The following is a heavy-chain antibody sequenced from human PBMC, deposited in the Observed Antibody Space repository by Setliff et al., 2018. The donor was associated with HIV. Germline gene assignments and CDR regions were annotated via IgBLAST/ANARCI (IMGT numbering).Heavy chain of an antibody. CDR3: ARDRGYTIVGDAEGDH. V-gene: IGHV3-66*01. Sequence: PGGSLRLSCAASGFTVSSVHMAWVRQGPGKGLEWDSAIYNGGTTTYADSVKGRFTIPRDNAKNTVSLQMNSLRAEDTAVYYCARDRGYTIVGDAEGDHWGQGSLVTVSS. J-gene: IGHJ4*02. D-gene: IGHD1-26*01. CDR1: GFTVSSVH. CDR2: IYNGGTT.